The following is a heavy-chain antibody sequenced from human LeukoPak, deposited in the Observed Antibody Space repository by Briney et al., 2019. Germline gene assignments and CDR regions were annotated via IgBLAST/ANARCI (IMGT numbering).Heavy chain of an antibody. CDR3: AKVGIAARPIGYNWFDP. D-gene: IGHD6-6*01. CDR2: ISYDGSNK. Sequence: GRSLRLSCAASGFTFSSYGMHWVRQAPGKGLEWVAVISYDGSNKYYADSVKGRFTISRDNSKNTLYLQMNSLRAEDTAVYYCAKVGIAARPIGYNWFDPWGQGTLVTVSS. V-gene: IGHV3-30*18. CDR1: GFTFSSYG. J-gene: IGHJ5*02.